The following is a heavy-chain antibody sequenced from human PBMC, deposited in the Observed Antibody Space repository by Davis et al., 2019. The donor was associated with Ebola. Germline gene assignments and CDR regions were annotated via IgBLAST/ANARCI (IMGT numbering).Heavy chain of an antibody. J-gene: IGHJ6*02. D-gene: IGHD3-3*01. CDR2: IIPIFGTA. CDR1: GGTFSSYA. CDR3: AAAIFGVVIIPYYYYGMDV. V-gene: IGHV1-69*06. Sequence: SVKVSCKASGGTFSSYAISWVRQAPGQGLEWMGGIIPIFGTANYAQKFQGRVTITADKSTSTAYLELSSLRSEDTAVYYCAAAIFGVVIIPYYYYGMDVWGQGTTVTVSS.